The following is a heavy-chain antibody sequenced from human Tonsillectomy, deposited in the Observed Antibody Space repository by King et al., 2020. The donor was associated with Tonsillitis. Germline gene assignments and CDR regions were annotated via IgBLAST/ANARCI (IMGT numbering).Heavy chain of an antibody. V-gene: IGHV3-74*01. Sequence: VQLVESGGGLVQPGGSLRLSCAASGFAFISYWMHWGRQAPGKGLVWGSRVNADGGSTSYADSVKGRFTISRDNAKNTLYLQMNSLRAEDTAVYYCARVGWELLHFDYWGQGTLVTVSS. J-gene: IGHJ4*02. D-gene: IGHD1-26*01. CDR3: ARVGWELLHFDY. CDR1: GFAFISYW. CDR2: VNADGGST.